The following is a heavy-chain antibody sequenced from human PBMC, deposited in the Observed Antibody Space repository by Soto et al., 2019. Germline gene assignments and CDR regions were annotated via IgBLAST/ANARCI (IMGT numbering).Heavy chain of an antibody. J-gene: IGHJ4*02. Sequence: EVQLLESGGGLVQPGGSLRLSCAASGFTFNNIAMGWVRQAPGKGLKYVSSINENGDSTFYADSVKGRFTISRDNSKSTLHLQMNSLSADDTAVYYCVKRNCGNCPWSSWGQGTLVTVSS. V-gene: IGHV3-23*01. CDR3: VKRNCGNCPWSS. D-gene: IGHD2-21*01. CDR1: GFTFNNIA. CDR2: INENGDST.